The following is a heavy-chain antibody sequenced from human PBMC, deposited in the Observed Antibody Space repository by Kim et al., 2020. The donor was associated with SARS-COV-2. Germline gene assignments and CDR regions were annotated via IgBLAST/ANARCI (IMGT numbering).Heavy chain of an antibody. CDR3: VKDAFLSGHDYGDYYPRGYFDY. Sequence: GGSLRLSCSASGFTFSSYAMHWVRQAPGKGLEYVSAISSNGGSTYYADSVKGRFTISRDNSKNTLYLQMSSLRAEDTAVYYCVKDAFLSGHDYGDYYPRGYFDYWGQGTLVTVSS. V-gene: IGHV3-64D*06. J-gene: IGHJ4*02. D-gene: IGHD4-17*01. CDR1: GFTFSSYA. CDR2: ISSNGGST.